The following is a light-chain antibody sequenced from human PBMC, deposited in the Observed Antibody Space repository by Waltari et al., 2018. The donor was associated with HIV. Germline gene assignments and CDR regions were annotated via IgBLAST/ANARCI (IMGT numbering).Light chain of an antibody. Sequence: QSVLAQPPSASGTPGQRVTISCSGGSANMGGHGVNWYQQIPGTAPKLLIYTNNQRPSGVSDRFSGSKSGTSASLAIIGLQSEDEADYYCAAWDDSLNGVVFGGGTKLTVL. V-gene: IGLV1-44*01. CDR2: TNN. CDR1: SANMGGHG. J-gene: IGLJ2*01. CDR3: AAWDDSLNGVV.